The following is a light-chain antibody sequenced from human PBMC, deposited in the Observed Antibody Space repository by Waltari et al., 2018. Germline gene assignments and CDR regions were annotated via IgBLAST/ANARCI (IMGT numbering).Light chain of an antibody. CDR1: HSLFTTFNNNNY. Sequence: DIVMTQSPDSLAVSLGERATINCESSHSLFTTFNNNNYLAWYQQKPGQPPRLLIYWASTRESGVPDRFTGSGSGTDFTLTISNLQAEDVAVYYCQQSYSPPYTFGQGTKLEMK. J-gene: IGKJ2*01. CDR2: WAS. CDR3: QQSYSPPYT. V-gene: IGKV4-1*01.